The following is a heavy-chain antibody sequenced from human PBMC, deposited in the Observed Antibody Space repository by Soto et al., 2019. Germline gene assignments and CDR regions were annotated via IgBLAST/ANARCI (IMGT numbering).Heavy chain of an antibody. CDR3: VKGGWLDY. J-gene: IGHJ4*02. Sequence: LRLSCAAAGFTFSTFEMNWVRQAPGRGLEWVSFIRDDSSRTYYADALNGRFTISRDNSRHTLYLQMNRLTAEDTAVYACVKGGWLDYWGQGTLVTVSS. V-gene: IGHV3-23*01. CDR2: IRDDSSRT. D-gene: IGHD2-15*01. CDR1: GFTFSTFE.